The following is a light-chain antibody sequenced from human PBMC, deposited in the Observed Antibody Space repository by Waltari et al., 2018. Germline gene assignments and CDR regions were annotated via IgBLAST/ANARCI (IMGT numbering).Light chain of an antibody. Sequence: DIVVTQSPDSLAVSLGEKATIPCQSSQSILYSANNKNYLAWFQKKPGQPPKLLIYWSSTRESGVPDRFSGSGSGTEFSLTISGLQAEDVAVYYCQQYYRNPYTFGQGTNLEI. J-gene: IGKJ2*01. V-gene: IGKV4-1*01. CDR3: QQYYRNPYT. CDR2: WSS. CDR1: QSILYSANNKNY.